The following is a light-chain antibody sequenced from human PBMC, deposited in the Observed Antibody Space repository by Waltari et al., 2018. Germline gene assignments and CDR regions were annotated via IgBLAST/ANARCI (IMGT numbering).Light chain of an antibody. CDR1: QNILYNSNNTNY. CDR2: WAS. J-gene: IGKJ4*01. Sequence: DIVMTQSPDSLAVSLGERATINCKSSQNILYNSNNTNYLAWYQQKPGQSPRVLINWASIRESGVPDRFSASGSGTEFTLTINNLEAEDVAVYYCQQYFTTPPVFGGGTRVEI. V-gene: IGKV4-1*01. CDR3: QQYFTTPPV.